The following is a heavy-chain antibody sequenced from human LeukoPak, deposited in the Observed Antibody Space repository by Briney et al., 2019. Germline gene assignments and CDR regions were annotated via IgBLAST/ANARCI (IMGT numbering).Heavy chain of an antibody. CDR2: IKQDGSEK. D-gene: IGHD1-26*01. CDR3: ARDRGSYSSFDY. V-gene: IGHV3-7*01. J-gene: IGHJ4*02. Sequence: GGSLRLSCAASGFTFSSYWMSWVRQAPGKGLEWVANIKQDGSEKYYVDSVKGRFTISRDNAKNSLYPQMNSLRAEDTAVYFCARDRGSYSSFDYWGQGTLVTASS. CDR1: GFTFSSYW.